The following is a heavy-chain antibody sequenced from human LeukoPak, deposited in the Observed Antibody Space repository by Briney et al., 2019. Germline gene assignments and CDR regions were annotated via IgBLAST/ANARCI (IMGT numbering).Heavy chain of an antibody. D-gene: IGHD1-26*01. V-gene: IGHV1-2*04. Sequence: ASVRVSCKASGYTFAGYFIHWVRQAPGQGLEWMGRINPNSGDTEYAPKFQDWVTMTRDTSISIAYVEVRRLISDDTAVYYCARDLVSTSNWEFDFWGQGTLVIVSS. CDR1: GYTFAGYF. J-gene: IGHJ4*02. CDR3: ARDLVSTSNWEFDF. CDR2: INPNSGDT.